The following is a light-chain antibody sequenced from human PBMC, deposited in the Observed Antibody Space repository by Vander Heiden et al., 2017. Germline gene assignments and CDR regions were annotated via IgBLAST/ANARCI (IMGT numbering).Light chain of an antibody. CDR2: WAS. CDR1: QSVLYSSNNKNY. Sequence: DIVRTQSPDALAVSLGERATINCKSSQSVLYSSNNKNYLAWYQQTPGQPPKLLIYWASTRESGVPDRFSGSGSGTDFTLTISSLQAEDVAVYYCQQYYTTPRTFGQGTKVEIK. J-gene: IGKJ1*01. CDR3: QQYYTTPRT. V-gene: IGKV4-1*01.